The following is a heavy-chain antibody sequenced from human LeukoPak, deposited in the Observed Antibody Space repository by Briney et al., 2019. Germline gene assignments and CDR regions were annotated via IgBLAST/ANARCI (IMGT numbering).Heavy chain of an antibody. CDR2: IKGDGSEK. Sequence: GGSLRLSCAASGFTFSTYWMTWVRQAPGKGLEWVGNIKGDGSEKYDADSVKGRFIISRDNAKNSLFLQMNSLRAEDTALYYCSKGRGPAAVAPDYWGQGTLVTVSS. CDR1: GFTFSTYW. V-gene: IGHV3-7*03. CDR3: SKGRGPAAVAPDY. D-gene: IGHD2-2*01. J-gene: IGHJ4*02.